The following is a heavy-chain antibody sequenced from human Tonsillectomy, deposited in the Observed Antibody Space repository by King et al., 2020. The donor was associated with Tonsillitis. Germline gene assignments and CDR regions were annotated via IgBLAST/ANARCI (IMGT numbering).Heavy chain of an antibody. CDR1: GGSIGSYY. V-gene: IGHV4-59*01. J-gene: IGHJ4*02. Sequence: VQLQESGPGLVKPSETLSLTCTVSGGSIGSYYWSWIRQPPGKGLEWIGYIYYSGSTNCNPSLKSRVTLSVDTSKNQFSLKLTSVTAADTAVYYCARGPPTYYWGQGTLAT. D-gene: IGHD2/OR15-2a*01. CDR2: IYYSGST. CDR3: ARGPPTYY.